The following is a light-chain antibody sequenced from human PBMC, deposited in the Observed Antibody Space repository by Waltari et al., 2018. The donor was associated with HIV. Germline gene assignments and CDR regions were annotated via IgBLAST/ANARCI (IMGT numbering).Light chain of an antibody. V-gene: IGLV2-14*01. CDR3: ASYASSSTLE. CDR1: SSDVGYYNY. CDR2: EVS. Sequence: QSALTQPASVSGSPGQSITISCPGPSSDVGYYNYLSWYQQHPGNAPKLMIYEVSDRPSGVSNRFSGSKSGNTASLTISGLQAEDEADYFCASYASSSTLEFGGGTKLTVL. J-gene: IGLJ3*02.